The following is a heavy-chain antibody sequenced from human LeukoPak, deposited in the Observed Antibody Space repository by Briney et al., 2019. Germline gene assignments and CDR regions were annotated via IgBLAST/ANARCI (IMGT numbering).Heavy chain of an antibody. Sequence: ASVKVSCKASGYTFTGYYMHWVRQAPGQGLEWVGWINPNSGGTSYAQKFQGRVTMTRDTSISTAYMELSRLRSDDTAVYYCAIGYSSGWYQFDYWGQGTLVTVSS. D-gene: IGHD6-19*01. CDR3: AIGYSSGWYQFDY. V-gene: IGHV1-2*02. CDR2: INPNSGGT. CDR1: GYTFTGYY. J-gene: IGHJ4*02.